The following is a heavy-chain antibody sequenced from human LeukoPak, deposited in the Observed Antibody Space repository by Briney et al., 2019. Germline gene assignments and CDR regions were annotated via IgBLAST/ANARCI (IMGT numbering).Heavy chain of an antibody. Sequence: PSETLSLTCTVSGGSINIYYWSWIRQPAGKGLEWIGRIYTSGSTNYNPSLKSRVTISVDTSKNQFSLKLSSVTAADTAVYYCARLGAYGDYVSAFFGHTPARWFDPWGQGTLVTVSS. CDR3: ARLGAYGDYVSAFFGHTPARWFDP. D-gene: IGHD4-17*01. V-gene: IGHV4-4*07. CDR1: GGSINIYY. J-gene: IGHJ5*02. CDR2: IYTSGST.